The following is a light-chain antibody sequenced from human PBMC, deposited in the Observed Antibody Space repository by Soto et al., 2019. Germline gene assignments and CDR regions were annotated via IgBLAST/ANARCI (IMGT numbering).Light chain of an antibody. CDR1: QSLLYNNTSNY. CDR3: MQALQRLT. Sequence: VMTQSPLTLPVTPGEPAAISCRSSQSLLYNNTSNYLDWYVQKPGQSPQLLIYFGSNRAPGVPDRFSGSGSGTDFTLKINRVEAEDVGTYYCMQALQRLTFGQGTRLEI. CDR2: FGS. J-gene: IGKJ5*01. V-gene: IGKV2-28*01.